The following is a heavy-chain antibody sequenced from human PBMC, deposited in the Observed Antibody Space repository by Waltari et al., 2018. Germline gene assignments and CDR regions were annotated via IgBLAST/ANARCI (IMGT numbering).Heavy chain of an antibody. CDR3: ARRSLFDSSGYFALFPFDY. CDR1: GYNFTNYW. CDR2: SYPGNADT. V-gene: IGHV5-51*01. Sequence: EVQLVQSGAEVKKPGESLKISCKGSGYNFTNYWIGWVRQMPGKGLVWRGISYPGNADTRYSPSFEGQVIISVDKSISTAYLQWNSLKASDTAMYYCARRSLFDSSGYFALFPFDYWGQGTLVTVSS. J-gene: IGHJ4*02. D-gene: IGHD3-22*01.